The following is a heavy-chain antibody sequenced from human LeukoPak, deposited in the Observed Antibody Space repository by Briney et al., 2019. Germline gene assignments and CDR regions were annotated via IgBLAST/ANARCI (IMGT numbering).Heavy chain of an antibody. CDR1: GFTFSSYG. CDR2: ISYDGSNK. D-gene: IGHD3-22*01. CDR3: AKVEYYYDSSGYYLFDY. Sequence: GRSLRLSCAASGFTFSSYGMHWVRQAPGKGLEWVAVISYDGSNKYYADSVKGRFTISRDNSKNTLYLQMNSLRAEDTAVYYCAKVEYYYDSSGYYLFDYWGQGTLVTVSS. V-gene: IGHV3-30*18. J-gene: IGHJ4*02.